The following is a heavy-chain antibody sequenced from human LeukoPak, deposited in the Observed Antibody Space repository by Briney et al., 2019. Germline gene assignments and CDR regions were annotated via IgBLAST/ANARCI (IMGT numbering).Heavy chain of an antibody. CDR2: INTNTGNP. Sequence: ASVKVSCKASGYTFTNYAMIWVRQAPGQGLEWMGWINTNTGNPMYAQGFTGRFVFSLDTSVNTAYLQISSLKAEDTAVYYCARDGANTFGGVIVTQNFDYWGQGTLVTVSS. CDR3: ARDGANTFGGVIVTQNFDY. J-gene: IGHJ4*02. D-gene: IGHD3-16*02. V-gene: IGHV7-4-1*02. CDR1: GYTFTNYA.